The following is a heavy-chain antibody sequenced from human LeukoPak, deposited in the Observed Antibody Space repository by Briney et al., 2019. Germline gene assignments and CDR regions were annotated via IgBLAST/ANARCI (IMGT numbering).Heavy chain of an antibody. Sequence: PGGSLRLSCAASGFTFSGSSINWVRQAPGKGLEWVSYISSTGGTIHYAESVKGRFTISRDNAKNSLYLQMNSLRDEDTAVYYCARANYYDSSAYYVYRQPMDVWGQGTTVTVSS. D-gene: IGHD3-22*01. CDR3: ARANYYDSSAYYVYRQPMDV. CDR2: ISSTGGTI. J-gene: IGHJ6*02. CDR1: GFTFSGSS. V-gene: IGHV3-48*02.